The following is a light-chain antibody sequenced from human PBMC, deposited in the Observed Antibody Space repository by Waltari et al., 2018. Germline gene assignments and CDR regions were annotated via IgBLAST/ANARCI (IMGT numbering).Light chain of an antibody. V-gene: IGLV1-44*01. Sequence: QSVLTQPPSASGTPGQRVTISCFGSSSNIGSNTVTWYQQLPGTAPKLLIYSNIQRPSGVPDRFSGSKSGTSASLAISGLQSEDEADYYCAAWDDSLNGPVFGGGTKLTVL. J-gene: IGLJ3*02. CDR3: AAWDDSLNGPV. CDR1: SSNIGSNT. CDR2: SNI.